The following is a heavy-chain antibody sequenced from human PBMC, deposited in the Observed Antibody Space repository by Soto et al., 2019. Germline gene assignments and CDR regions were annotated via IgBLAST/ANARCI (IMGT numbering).Heavy chain of an antibody. Sequence: SETLSLTCAVYGGSFSGYYWSWIRQPPGKGLEWIGEINHSGSTNYNPSLKSRVTISVDTSKNQFSLKLSSVTAADTAVYYCARVSPGSGSYYNGFTVPGRSSYYMDVWGKGTTVTVSS. V-gene: IGHV4-34*01. D-gene: IGHD3-10*01. CDR3: ARVSPGSGSYYNGFTVPGRSSYYMDV. J-gene: IGHJ6*03. CDR1: GGSFSGYY. CDR2: INHSGST.